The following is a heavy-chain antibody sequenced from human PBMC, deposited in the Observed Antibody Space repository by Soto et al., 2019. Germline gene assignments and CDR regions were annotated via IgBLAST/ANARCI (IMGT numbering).Heavy chain of an antibody. CDR1: GFTFCSYS. J-gene: IGHJ6*02. D-gene: IGHD6-6*01. CDR2: ISSSSSYI. Sequence: GGSLRLSCAASGFTFCSYSMNWVRQAPGKGLEWVSSISSSSSYIYYADSVKGRFTISRDNAKNSLYLQMNSLRAEDTAVYYCARAYSSSSYYYGMDVWGQGTTVTVSS. CDR3: ARAYSSSSYYYGMDV. V-gene: IGHV3-21*01.